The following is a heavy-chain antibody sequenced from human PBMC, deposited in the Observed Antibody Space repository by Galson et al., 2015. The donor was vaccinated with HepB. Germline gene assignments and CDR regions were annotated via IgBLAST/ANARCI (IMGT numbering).Heavy chain of an antibody. CDR3: ARARVSYYYDSSGYYPPWFDP. CDR1: GGSISSGGYY. Sequence: PLSLICTVSGGSISSGGYYWSWIRQHPGRGLEWIGYIYYSGSTYYNPSLKSRVNISVDTSENQFSLKLSSETAADKAVYYCARARVSYYYDSSGYYPPWFDPWGQGTLVTVSS. J-gene: IGHJ5*02. D-gene: IGHD3-22*01. V-gene: IGHV4-31*03. CDR2: IYYSGST.